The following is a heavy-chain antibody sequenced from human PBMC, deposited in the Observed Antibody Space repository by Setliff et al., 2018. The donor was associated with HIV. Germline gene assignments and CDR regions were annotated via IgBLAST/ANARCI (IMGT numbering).Heavy chain of an antibody. CDR3: AREVDVVTTSDSSGYLREEGFDP. J-gene: IGHJ5*02. V-gene: IGHV4-38-2*02. Sequence: SETLSLTCAVSGYSIRSGYYWGWIRQSPGKGLEWIGTMFRTGTSYYNPSLTSRVTISQDTSKNQFSLELTSVTAADTAVYYCAREVDVVTTSDSSGYLREEGFDPWGQGTLVTVSS. CDR2: MFRTGTS. D-gene: IGHD3-22*01. CDR1: GYSIRSGYY.